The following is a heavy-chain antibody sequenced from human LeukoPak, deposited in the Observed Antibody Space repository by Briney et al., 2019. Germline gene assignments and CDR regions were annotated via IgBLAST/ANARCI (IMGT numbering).Heavy chain of an antibody. Sequence: SGGSLRLSCTASGFTFSSFGMNWVRQAPGKGLEWVAGIWYDGSKQLYADSVKGRFTISRDDSKNTVYLQMNSLRAEDTALYYCARDYSYSSFGYWGQGTLVTVSS. CDR3: ARDYSYSSFGY. CDR1: GFTFSSFG. CDR2: IWYDGSKQ. D-gene: IGHD3-22*01. V-gene: IGHV3-33*01. J-gene: IGHJ4*02.